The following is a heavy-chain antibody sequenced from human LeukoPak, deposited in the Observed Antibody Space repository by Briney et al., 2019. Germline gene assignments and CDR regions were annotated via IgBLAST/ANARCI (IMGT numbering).Heavy chain of an antibody. D-gene: IGHD4-23*01. CDR3: AKAYAPYGGKGGPFDS. J-gene: IGHJ4*02. Sequence: GGSLRLSCAASGFTFSSYAMSWVRQAPGKGLEWVSTFSGSAGNTYYADSVKGRFTIFRDNSKNTVYLQVNSLRAEDTAIYYCAKAYAPYGGKGGPFDSWGQGTLVTVSS. CDR1: GFTFSSYA. V-gene: IGHV3-23*01. CDR2: FSGSAGNT.